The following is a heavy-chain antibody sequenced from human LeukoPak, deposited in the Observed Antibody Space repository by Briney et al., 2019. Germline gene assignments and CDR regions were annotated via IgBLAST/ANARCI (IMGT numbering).Heavy chain of an antibody. V-gene: IGHV3-66*01. Sequence: GGSLRLSCAASGFTVSSNYMSWVRQAPGKGLEWVSVIYSGGSTYYADSVKGRFTISRDNSKNTLYLQMNSLRAEDTAVYYCARESGITIFGVVETPNNWFDPWGQGTLVTVSS. J-gene: IGHJ5*02. D-gene: IGHD3-3*01. CDR3: ARESGITIFGVVETPNNWFDP. CDR1: GFTVSSNY. CDR2: IYSGGST.